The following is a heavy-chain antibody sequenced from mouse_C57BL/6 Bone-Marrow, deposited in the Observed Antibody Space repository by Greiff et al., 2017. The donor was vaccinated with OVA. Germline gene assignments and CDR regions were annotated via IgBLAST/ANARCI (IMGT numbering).Heavy chain of an antibody. V-gene: IGHV1-72*01. Sequence: QVQLQQPGAELVKPGASVKLSCKASGYTFTSYWMHWVKQRPGRGLEWIGRIDPNSGGTKYNEKFKSKATLTVANPSSTAYMQLSSLTCEDSAVDYCARGNYDGSSRGVFAYWGQGTLVTVSA. CDR1: GYTFTSYW. J-gene: IGHJ3*01. D-gene: IGHD1-1*01. CDR2: IDPNSGGT. CDR3: ARGNYDGSSRGVFAY.